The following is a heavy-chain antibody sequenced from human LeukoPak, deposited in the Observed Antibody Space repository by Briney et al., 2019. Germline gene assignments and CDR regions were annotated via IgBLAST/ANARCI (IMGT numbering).Heavy chain of an antibody. D-gene: IGHD2-8*01. CDR3: ARGVPFDY. CDR2: IIPILGIA. V-gene: IGHV1-69*04. CDR1: GGTFSSYA. J-gene: IGHJ4*02. Sequence: SVKVSCKASGGTFSSYAISWVRQAPGQGLEWMGRIIPILGIANYAQKFQGRVTITVDKSTSTAYMELSSLRSEDTAVYYCARGVPFDYWGQGTLVTVSS.